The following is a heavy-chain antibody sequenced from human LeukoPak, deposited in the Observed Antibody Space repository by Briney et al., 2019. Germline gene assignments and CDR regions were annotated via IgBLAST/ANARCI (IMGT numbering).Heavy chain of an antibody. CDR1: GFTVSSNY. D-gene: IGHD3-22*01. J-gene: IGHJ4*02. CDR3: ARSSIYYYDSSGYAPFDY. V-gene: IGHV3-66*01. CDR2: IYSGGST. Sequence: GGSLRLSCAASGFTVSSNYMSWVRQAPGKGLEWVSVIYSGGSTYYADSVKGRFTISRDNSKDTLYLQMNSLRAEDTAVYYCARSSIYYYDSSGYAPFDYWGQGTLVTVSS.